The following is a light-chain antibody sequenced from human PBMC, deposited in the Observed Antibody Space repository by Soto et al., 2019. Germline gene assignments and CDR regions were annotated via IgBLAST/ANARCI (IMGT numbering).Light chain of an antibody. CDR2: GAS. J-gene: IGKJ5*01. V-gene: IGKV3D-20*02. CDR1: QSVSSSY. CDR3: QQRRDWPLT. Sequence: EIVFTQSPGTVSLSPGERATLSCRASQSVSSSYLAWYQQKPGQAPRLLIYGASNRETGIPDRFSGSGSGTEFTLTISRLEPEDFAVYYCQQRRDWPLTFGHGTRLEI.